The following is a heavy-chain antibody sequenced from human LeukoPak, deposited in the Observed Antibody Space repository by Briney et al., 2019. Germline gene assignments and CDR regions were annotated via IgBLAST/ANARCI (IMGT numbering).Heavy chain of an antibody. CDR2: INPNDGDT. CDR1: GYTFTDYY. CDR3: ARESAARGFDY. D-gene: IGHD6-6*01. J-gene: IGHJ4*02. Sequence: GASVKVSCKASGYTFTDYYMHWVRQAPGQGFEWMGWINPNDGDTNYAQKFQGRVTMTRDTSISTAYMELSSLRSEDTAVYYCARESAARGFDYWGQGTLVTVSS. V-gene: IGHV1-2*02.